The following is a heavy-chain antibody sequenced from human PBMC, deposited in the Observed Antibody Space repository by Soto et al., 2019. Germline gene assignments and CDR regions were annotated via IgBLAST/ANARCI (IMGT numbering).Heavy chain of an antibody. V-gene: IGHV3-66*01. Sequence: GSLRLSCAASGVTGISNYMSWVRQAPGKGLEWVSVIYSGGSTYYADSVKGRFTISRDNSKNTLYLQMNSLRAEDTAVYYCATVQVGLVVVTADDAFDIWGQGTMVTVSS. CDR2: IYSGGST. J-gene: IGHJ3*02. CDR3: ATVQVGLVVVTADDAFDI. CDR1: GVTGISNY. D-gene: IGHD2-21*02.